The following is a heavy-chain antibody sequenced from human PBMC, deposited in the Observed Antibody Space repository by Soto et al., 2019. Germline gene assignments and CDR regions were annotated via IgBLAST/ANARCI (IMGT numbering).Heavy chain of an antibody. V-gene: IGHV1-8*01. CDR2: VDPNRGHS. Sequence: WASVKVSCKASGYNISSYDIIWVRQAAGQGLEWMGWVDPNRGHSDSVQNFRGRVTMTTNISASTAYLELRGLRSDDTAVYYCARERYCSGGSCYFWAPLENSWFDPWGQGTLVTVSS. J-gene: IGHJ5*02. CDR3: ARERYCSGGSCYFWAPLENSWFDP. CDR1: GYNISSYD. D-gene: IGHD2-15*01.